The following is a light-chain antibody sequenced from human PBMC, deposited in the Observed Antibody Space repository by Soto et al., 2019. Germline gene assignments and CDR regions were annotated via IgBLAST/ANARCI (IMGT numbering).Light chain of an antibody. CDR1: SSDVGGYTY. V-gene: IGLV2-14*01. CDR2: DVS. Sequence: ALTQPASVSGSPGQSITISCAGTSSDVGGYTYVSWYQQHPGKAPKLMIYDVSNRPSGVSNRFSGSKSGNTASLTISGLQAEDEADYYCTSYTSSSTPYVFGGGTKLTV. CDR3: TSYTSSSTPYV. J-gene: IGLJ1*01.